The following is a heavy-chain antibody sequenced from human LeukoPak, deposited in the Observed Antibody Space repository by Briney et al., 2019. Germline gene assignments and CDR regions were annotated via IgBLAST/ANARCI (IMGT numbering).Heavy chain of an antibody. Sequence: GGSLRLSCAASGFTFSSYAMSWVRQAPGKGLVWVSRLNSDGSSITYADSVKGRFTISRDNAKNTLYLQVNSLRAEDTAVYYCARQSYYYDSSGYYYDYWGQGTLVTVSS. J-gene: IGHJ4*02. D-gene: IGHD3-22*01. V-gene: IGHV3-74*01. CDR1: GFTFSSYA. CDR2: LNSDGSSI. CDR3: ARQSYYYDSSGYYYDY.